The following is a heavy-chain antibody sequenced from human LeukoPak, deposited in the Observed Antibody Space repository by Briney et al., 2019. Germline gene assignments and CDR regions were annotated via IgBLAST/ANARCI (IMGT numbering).Heavy chain of an antibody. Sequence: GGSLRLSCAASGFTVSNKYMTWVRQAPGKGLKWVSLIYSDGRTYYADSVKGRFTISRDNSKNTLYLQMNSLRAEDTAVYYCAKDLTMIVVVITTSPFDYWGQGTLVTVSS. J-gene: IGHJ4*02. D-gene: IGHD3-22*01. V-gene: IGHV3-53*01. CDR1: GFTVSNKY. CDR3: AKDLTMIVVVITTSPFDY. CDR2: IYSDGRT.